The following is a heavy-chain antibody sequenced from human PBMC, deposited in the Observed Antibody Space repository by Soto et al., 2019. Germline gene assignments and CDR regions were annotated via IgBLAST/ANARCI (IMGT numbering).Heavy chain of an antibody. D-gene: IGHD3-9*01. V-gene: IGHV3-15*01. CDR3: TTQDGYDILSGHYIPDY. Sequence: EVQLVESGGGLVKSGGSLRLSCTASGFTFSNAWMSWVRQAPGKGLEWVGRIKRKSDGGTIDYAAPVKGRLTISRDDSKNTLYLQMNSLKTEDTAVYYCTTQDGYDILSGHYIPDYWGQGTLVTVSS. J-gene: IGHJ4*02. CDR1: GFTFSNAW. CDR2: IKRKSDGGTI.